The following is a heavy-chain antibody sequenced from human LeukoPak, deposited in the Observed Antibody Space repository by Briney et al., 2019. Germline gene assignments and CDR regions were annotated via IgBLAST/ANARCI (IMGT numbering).Heavy chain of an antibody. V-gene: IGHV3-66*01. CDR3: ARGKSRLVDSFDC. Sequence: GGSLRLSCAASGFTVSSNYMSWVRQAPGKGLEWVSVIYSGGSTYYTDSVKGRFTISRDNSKNTLYLQMNSLRAEDTAVYYCARGKSRLVDSFDCWGQGTLVTVSS. CDR1: GFTVSSNY. J-gene: IGHJ4*02. D-gene: IGHD2-2*01. CDR2: IYSGGST.